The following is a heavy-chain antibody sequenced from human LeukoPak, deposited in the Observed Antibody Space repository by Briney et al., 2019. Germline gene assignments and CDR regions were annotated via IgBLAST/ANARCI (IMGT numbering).Heavy chain of an antibody. CDR3: AREFWNRRSGTLQAFHI. CDR1: GGSVSSGSYY. Sequence: SETLSLICTVSGGSVSSGSYYWGWIRQPPGKGLEWIGNIYYSGSTKYNPSLKSRVTISLDTAKNQFSLKVHSTTAADTAVYYWAREFWNRRSGTLQAFHIGGQGTLLTVSS. CDR2: IYYSGST. V-gene: IGHV4-39*07. J-gene: IGHJ3*02. D-gene: IGHD3-10*01.